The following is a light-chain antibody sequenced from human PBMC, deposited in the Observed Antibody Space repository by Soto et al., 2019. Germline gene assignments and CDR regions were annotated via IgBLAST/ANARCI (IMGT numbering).Light chain of an antibody. V-gene: IGLV2-14*03. J-gene: IGLJ1*01. CDR3: NSYREDHPRFYV. CDR2: DVG. Sequence: QSALTQPASVSGSPGQSITISCTGTHSDIGNYNYVSWYQHLPGKAPKLMIYDVGSRPSGVSSLFSGSKSVNTASLAISGLQAEDEADYYCNSYREDHPRFYVFGTGTKVTVL. CDR1: HSDIGNYNY.